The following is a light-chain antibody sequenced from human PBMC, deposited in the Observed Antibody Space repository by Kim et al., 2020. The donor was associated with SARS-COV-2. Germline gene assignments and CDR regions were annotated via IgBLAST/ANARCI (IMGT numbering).Light chain of an antibody. J-gene: IGLJ1*01. CDR3: LLSYSGAGV. Sequence: PGGTVTLTCGSSTGAVTSGHYPYWFQQKPGPAPRTLIFDTSNKHSWTPARFSGSLLGGKAALTLSGAQPEDEAEYYCLLSYSGAGVFGTGTKVTVL. CDR1: TGAVTSGHY. CDR2: DTS. V-gene: IGLV7-46*01.